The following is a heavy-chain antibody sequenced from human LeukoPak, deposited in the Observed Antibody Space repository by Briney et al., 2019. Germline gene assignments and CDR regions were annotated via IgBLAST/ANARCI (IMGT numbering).Heavy chain of an antibody. CDR1: GGSISSYY. J-gene: IGHJ4*02. D-gene: IGHD3-22*01. Sequence: PSETLSLTCTVSGGSISSYYWSWIRQPPGKGLEWIGYIYYSGSTNYNPSLKSRVTISVDTSKNQFSLKLSSVTAADTAVYYCARAYDSSYPDYWGQGTLVTVSS. V-gene: IGHV4-59*01. CDR2: IYYSGST. CDR3: ARAYDSSYPDY.